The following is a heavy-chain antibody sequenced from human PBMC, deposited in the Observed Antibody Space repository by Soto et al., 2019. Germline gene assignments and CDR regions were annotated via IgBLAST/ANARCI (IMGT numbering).Heavy chain of an antibody. CDR3: ARDRVYYYDNSGYYNFDY. D-gene: IGHD3-22*01. V-gene: IGHV3-30-3*01. Sequence: QVQLVESGGGVVQPGRSLRVSCAASGFTFSNYAMHWVRQAPGKGLERVAVVSYDGSKQFYADSVEGRFTISRDSSKSTLYLHMDNLRDEDTAVYYCARDRVYYYDNSGYYNFDYWGQGTLVTVSS. CDR2: VSYDGSKQ. CDR1: GFTFSNYA. J-gene: IGHJ4*02.